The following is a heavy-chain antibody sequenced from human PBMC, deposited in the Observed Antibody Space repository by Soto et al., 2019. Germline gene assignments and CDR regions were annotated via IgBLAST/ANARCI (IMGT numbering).Heavy chain of an antibody. D-gene: IGHD3-10*01. J-gene: IGHJ5*02. CDR1: GFTFSSYG. CDR2: ISGSGGST. V-gene: IGHV3-23*01. CDR3: AKVRYYGSGSRHNWFDP. Sequence: VGSLRLSCAASGFTFSSYGMHWVRQARGKGLEWVSAISGSGGSTYYADSVKGRFTISRDNSKNTLYLQMNSLRAEDTAVYYCAKVRYYGSGSRHNWFDPWGQGTLVTVSS.